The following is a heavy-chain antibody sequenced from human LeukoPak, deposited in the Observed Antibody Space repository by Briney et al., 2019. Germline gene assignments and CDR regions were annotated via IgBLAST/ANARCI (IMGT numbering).Heavy chain of an antibody. CDR2: IYSAGNT. CDR1: GFTVSSNY. V-gene: IGHV3-53*04. Sequence: GGSLRLSCVASGFTVSSNYMSWVRQAPGKGLEWVLVIYSAGNTYYADSVKGRFTISRHNSKNTLYLQMNSLRVEDTAVYYCARGGTPGYSSGRIDYWGQGTLVTVSS. CDR3: ARGGTPGYSSGRIDY. J-gene: IGHJ4*02. D-gene: IGHD6-19*01.